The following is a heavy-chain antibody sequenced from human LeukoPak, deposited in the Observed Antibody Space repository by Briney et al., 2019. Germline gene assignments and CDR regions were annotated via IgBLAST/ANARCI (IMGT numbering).Heavy chain of an antibody. Sequence: GGSLRLSCAASGFTFSGYGMHWVRQAPGKGLEWVAYIRYDESYQYYVDSVRGRFTISRDNSKNMLFLQMNSLGAEDTAVYYCVAIAAAALYWGQGTQVTVSS. D-gene: IGHD6-25*01. CDR1: GFTFSGYG. CDR2: IRYDESYQ. V-gene: IGHV3-30*02. CDR3: VAIAAAALY. J-gene: IGHJ4*02.